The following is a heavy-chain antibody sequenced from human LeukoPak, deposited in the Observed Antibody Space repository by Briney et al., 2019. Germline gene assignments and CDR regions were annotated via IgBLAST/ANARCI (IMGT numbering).Heavy chain of an antibody. CDR1: GGSISSYY. J-gene: IGHJ4*02. D-gene: IGHD6-13*01. V-gene: IGHV4-39*07. CDR2: IYYSGST. Sequence: SETLSLTCTVSGGSISSYYWGWIRQPPGKGLEWIGSIYYSGSTYYNPSLKSRVTISVDTSKNQFSLKLSSVTAADTAVYYCARTYSSSWYLFDYWGQGTLVTVSS. CDR3: ARTYSSSWYLFDY.